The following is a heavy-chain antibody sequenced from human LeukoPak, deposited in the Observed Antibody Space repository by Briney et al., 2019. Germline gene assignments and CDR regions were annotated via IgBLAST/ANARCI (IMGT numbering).Heavy chain of an antibody. CDR1: GGSISSGGYY. Sequence: SQTLSLTCTVSGGSISSGGYYWSWIRQHPGKGLEWIGYIYYSGSTYYNPSPKSRVTISVDTSKNQFSLKLSSVTAADTAVYYCATVVPAARADAFDIWGQGTMVTVSS. CDR3: ATVVPAARADAFDI. V-gene: IGHV4-31*03. CDR2: IYYSGST. J-gene: IGHJ3*02. D-gene: IGHD2-2*01.